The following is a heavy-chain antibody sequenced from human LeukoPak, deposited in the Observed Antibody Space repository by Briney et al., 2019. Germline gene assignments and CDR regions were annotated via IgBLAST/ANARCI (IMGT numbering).Heavy chain of an antibody. Sequence: SETLSLTCTVSGGSISGYYWSWIRQPPGKTLEWIGYIFYTGSTNYNPSLRSRVTISVDTSKNQFSLKVNSVTAADTAVYYCAGVEYDGIAAAGSLDYWGQGTLVTVSS. V-gene: IGHV4-59*01. CDR2: IFYTGST. CDR1: GGSISGYY. D-gene: IGHD6-13*01. J-gene: IGHJ4*02. CDR3: AGVEYDGIAAAGSLDY.